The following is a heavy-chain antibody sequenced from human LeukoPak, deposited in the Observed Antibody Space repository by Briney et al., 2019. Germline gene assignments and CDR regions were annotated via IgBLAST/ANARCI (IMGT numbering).Heavy chain of an antibody. V-gene: IGHV3-21*01. CDR1: GFTFSSYG. J-gene: IGHJ6*03. Sequence: GALRLSCAASGFTFSSYGMIWVRQAPGKGLEWVSCISSSGYSIYYADSVKGRFTISRDNAKNSLYLQMNSLRAEDTAVYYCARDLTDPPYYYYYIDVWGKGTTVTVSS. CDR3: ARDLTDPPYYYYYIDV. CDR2: ISSSGYSI.